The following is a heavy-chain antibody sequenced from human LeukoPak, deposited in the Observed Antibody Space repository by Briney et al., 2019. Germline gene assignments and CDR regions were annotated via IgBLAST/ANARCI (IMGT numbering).Heavy chain of an antibody. CDR2: ISSSSSTI. V-gene: IGHV3-48*02. Sequence: GGSLRLSCAASRFTFSSFAMNWVRQAPGRGLEWVSYISSSSSTIYYADSVKGRFTISRDNAKNSLFLQMNSLRDEDTAVYYCAASPYCSGAVCPPPWGQGTLVTVSS. CDR1: RFTFSSFA. J-gene: IGHJ5*02. CDR3: AASPYCSGAVCPPP. D-gene: IGHD2-15*01.